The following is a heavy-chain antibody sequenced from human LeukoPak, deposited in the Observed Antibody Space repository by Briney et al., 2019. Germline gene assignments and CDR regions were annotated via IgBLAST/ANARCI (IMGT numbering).Heavy chain of an antibody. V-gene: IGHV4-34*01. CDR3: ARGYDYGNYND. CDR1: GGSFSGDY. CDR2: INHSGST. D-gene: IGHD4-11*01. Sequence: SETLSLTCAVYGGSFSGDYWSWIRQPSGKGLEWIGEINHSGSTNYNPSLKSRVTISVDASKNQFSLKLTSVTAADTAVYYCARGYDYGNYNDWGQGTLVTVPS. J-gene: IGHJ4*02.